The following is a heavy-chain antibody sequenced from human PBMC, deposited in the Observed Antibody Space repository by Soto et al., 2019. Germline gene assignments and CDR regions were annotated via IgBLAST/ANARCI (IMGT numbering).Heavy chain of an antibody. D-gene: IGHD6-19*01. CDR2: IKSKTDGGTT. CDR3: TTDPHIAVAKGCMDF. CDR1: GFTFSNAW. Sequence: EVQLVESGGGLVKPGGSLRLSCAASGFTFSNAWMNWVRQAPGKGLEWVGRIKSKTDGGTTDYAATVKGRFTISRDDSKDTLYLQMNSLKTEDTAVYYCTTDPHIAVAKGCMDFWGQGTTVTVSS. V-gene: IGHV3-15*07. J-gene: IGHJ6*02.